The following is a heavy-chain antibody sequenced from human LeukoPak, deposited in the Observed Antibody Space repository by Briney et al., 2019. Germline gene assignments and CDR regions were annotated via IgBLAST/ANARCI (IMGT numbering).Heavy chain of an antibody. CDR1: GFTFSSYA. Sequence: GGSLRLSCAASGFTFSSYAMSWVRQAPGKGLEWVSRMSEDGSGTSYADSVKGRFTISRDNSKNTLYLQMNSLRAEDTAVYYCAKESGYDFYFDYWGQGTLVTVSS. D-gene: IGHD5-12*01. J-gene: IGHJ4*02. CDR2: MSEDGSGT. CDR3: AKESGYDFYFDY. V-gene: IGHV3-23*01.